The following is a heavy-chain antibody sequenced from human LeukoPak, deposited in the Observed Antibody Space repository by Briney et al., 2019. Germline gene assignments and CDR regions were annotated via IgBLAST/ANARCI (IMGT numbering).Heavy chain of an antibody. D-gene: IGHD3-3*01. V-gene: IGHV3-15*07. CDR2: IKSKTDGGTT. J-gene: IGHJ4*02. Sequence: PGGSLRLSCAASGFTFSNAWMNWVRQAPGKGLEWVGRIKSKTDGGTTDYVAPVKGRFTISRDDSKNTLYLQMNSLKTEDTAVCYCTTEAPPVDYDFWSGYYTTDYWGQGTLVTVSS. CDR3: TTEAPPVDYDFWSGYYTTDY. CDR1: GFTFSNAW.